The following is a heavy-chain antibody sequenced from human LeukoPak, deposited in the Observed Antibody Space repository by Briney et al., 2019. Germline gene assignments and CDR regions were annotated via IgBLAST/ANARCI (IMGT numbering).Heavy chain of an antibody. CDR2: IYHSGST. Sequence: SETLSLTCTVSGGSISSGDYYWSWIRQPPGKGLEWIGYIYHSGSTYYNPSLKSRVTISVDRSKNQFSLKLSSVTAADTAVYYCASLLRTNIDYWGQGTLVTVSS. CDR3: ASLLRTNIDY. J-gene: IGHJ4*02. V-gene: IGHV4-30-4*08. D-gene: IGHD1/OR15-1a*01. CDR1: GGSISSGDYY.